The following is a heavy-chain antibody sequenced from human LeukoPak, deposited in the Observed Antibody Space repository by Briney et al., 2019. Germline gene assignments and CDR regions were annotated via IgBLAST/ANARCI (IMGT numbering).Heavy chain of an antibody. CDR3: AKDSTGYERIYYFDY. J-gene: IGHJ4*02. Sequence: PGRSLRLSCAASGFTFDDYAMHWVRQAPGKGLEWVSGISWNSGSIGYADSVKGRFTISRDNAKNSLYLQMNSLRAEDTALYYCAKDSTGYERIYYFDYSGQGTLVTVSS. CDR1: GFTFDDYA. D-gene: IGHD3-9*01. CDR2: ISWNSGSI. V-gene: IGHV3-9*01.